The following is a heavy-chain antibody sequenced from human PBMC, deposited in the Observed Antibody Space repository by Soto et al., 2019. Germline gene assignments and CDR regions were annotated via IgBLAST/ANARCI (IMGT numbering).Heavy chain of an antibody. CDR1: GFTFSSYA. CDR3: AKDLAIFGVVQRGRDY. J-gene: IGHJ4*02. CDR2: ISGSGGST. Sequence: EVQLLESGGGLVQPGGSLRLSCAASGFTFSSYAMSWVRQAPGKGLEWVSAISGSGGSTYYADSVKGRFTISRDNSKNTLYLQMNSLRAEDTAVYYCAKDLAIFGVVQRGRDYWGQGTLVTVSS. V-gene: IGHV3-23*01. D-gene: IGHD3-3*01.